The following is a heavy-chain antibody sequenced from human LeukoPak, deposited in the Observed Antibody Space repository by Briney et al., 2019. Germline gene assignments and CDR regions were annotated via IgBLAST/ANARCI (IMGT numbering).Heavy chain of an antibody. V-gene: IGHV3-74*01. J-gene: IGHJ4*02. CDR1: GFTFNNYW. CDR2: INTDGSSI. CDR3: VRDLGYSSSGTHFDY. D-gene: IGHD6-13*01. Sequence: GGSLRLSCAASGFTFNNYWMHWLRQAPGKGLVWVSRINTDGSSISYADSVKGRFTISRDNSKNTLYLQMNSLRAEDTALYYCVRDLGYSSSGTHFDYWGQGTLVTVSS.